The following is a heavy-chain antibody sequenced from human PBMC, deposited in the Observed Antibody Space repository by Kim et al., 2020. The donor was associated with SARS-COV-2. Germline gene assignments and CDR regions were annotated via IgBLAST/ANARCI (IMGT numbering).Heavy chain of an antibody. D-gene: IGHD6-19*01. V-gene: IGHV3-21*01. J-gene: IGHJ3*02. Sequence: GGSLRLSCAASGFTFSSYSMNWVRQAPGKGLEWVSSISSSSSYIYYADSVKGRFTISRDNAKNSLYLQMNSLRAEDTAVYYCARDVGGVVAGGAFDIWGQGTMVTVSS. CDR1: GFTFSSYS. CDR3: ARDVGGVVAGGAFDI. CDR2: ISSSSSYI.